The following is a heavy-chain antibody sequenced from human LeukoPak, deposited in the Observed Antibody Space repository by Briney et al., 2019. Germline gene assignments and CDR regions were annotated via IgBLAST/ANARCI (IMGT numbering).Heavy chain of an antibody. CDR2: ISAYNGNT. V-gene: IGHV1-18*01. CDR1: GYTFTSYG. J-gene: IGHJ4*02. Sequence: GASVKVSCKASGYTFTSYGISWVRQAPGQGLEWVGWISAYNGNTNYAQKLQGRVTMTTDTSTSTACMELRSLRSDDTAVYYCARTYYYDSSGYPGCVDYWGQGTLVTVSS. CDR3: ARTYYYDSSGYPGCVDY. D-gene: IGHD3-22*01.